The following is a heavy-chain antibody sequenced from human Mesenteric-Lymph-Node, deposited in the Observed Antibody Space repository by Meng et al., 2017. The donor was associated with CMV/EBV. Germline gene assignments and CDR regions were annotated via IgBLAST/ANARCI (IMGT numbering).Heavy chain of an antibody. V-gene: IGHV3-48*03. D-gene: IGHD6-13*01. CDR2: ISGSGTTI. J-gene: IGHJ4*02. Sequence: GGSLRLSCTASGFTFRSYEMNWVRQAPGKGLEWLSYISGSGTTIYYADSVKGRFTISRDNSKNTLYLQMNSLRAEDTAVYYCARGNLAAAGGYWGQGTLVTVSS. CDR3: ARGNLAAAGGY. CDR1: GFTFRSYE.